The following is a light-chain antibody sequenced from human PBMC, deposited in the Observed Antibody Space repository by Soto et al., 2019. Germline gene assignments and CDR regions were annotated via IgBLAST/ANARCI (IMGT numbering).Light chain of an antibody. CDR3: CSYAGSSTFSHV. CDR2: EGS. CDR1: SSDVGSYNL. J-gene: IGLJ1*01. V-gene: IGLV2-23*03. Sequence: QSALTQPASVSGSPGQSITISCTGTSSDVGSYNLVSWYQQHPGKAPKLMIYEGSKRPSGVSNRFSGSKSGNTASLTISGLQAEDEADYYCCSYAGSSTFSHVFGTGTKLTVL.